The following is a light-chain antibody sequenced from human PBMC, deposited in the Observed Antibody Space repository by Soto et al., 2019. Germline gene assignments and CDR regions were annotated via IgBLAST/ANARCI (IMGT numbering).Light chain of an antibody. Sequence: SYELTQPPSVSLAPGETASIACGGDNIGRKSVHWYQQKPGQAPVVVMYYDRDRPSGIPERFSGSNSGNTATLTISWVEAGDDADYFCQVYDSSSDQLVFGTGTKLTVL. V-gene: IGLV3-21*04. CDR2: YDR. J-gene: IGLJ1*01. CDR3: QVYDSSSDQLV. CDR1: NIGRKS.